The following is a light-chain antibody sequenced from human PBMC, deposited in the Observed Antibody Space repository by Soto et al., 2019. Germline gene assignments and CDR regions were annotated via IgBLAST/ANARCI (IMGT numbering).Light chain of an antibody. CDR2: DVS. CDR1: SSDVGGYNY. CDR3: TSYTTNKTPL. J-gene: IGLJ2*01. Sequence: QSALTQPASVSGSPGQSITISCTGTSSDVGGYNYVSWYQQHPGKAPKLMIYDVSSRPSGVSNRFSGSKSGNTASLTISEDEADYYCTSYTTNKTPLFGGGTKLTVL. V-gene: IGLV2-14*03.